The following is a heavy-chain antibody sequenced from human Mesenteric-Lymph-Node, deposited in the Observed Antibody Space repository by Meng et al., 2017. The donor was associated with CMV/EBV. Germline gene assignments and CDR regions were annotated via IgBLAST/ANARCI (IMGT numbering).Heavy chain of an antibody. CDR3: AKDGEAARRTNAFDI. V-gene: IGHV3-30*02. D-gene: IGHD6-6*01. CDR2: IHFDGSYE. Sequence: GGSLRLSCAASGFDFSAYGMHWVRQPPGMGLQWVTFIHFDGSYEYYADSVKGRFTISRDNSKKTLYLQMNSLRDEDTAVYYCAKDGEAARRTNAFDIWGQGTMVTVSS. CDR1: GFDFSAYG. J-gene: IGHJ3*02.